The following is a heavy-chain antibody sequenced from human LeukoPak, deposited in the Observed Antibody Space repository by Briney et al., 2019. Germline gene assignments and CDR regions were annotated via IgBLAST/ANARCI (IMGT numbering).Heavy chain of an antibody. J-gene: IGHJ5*02. CDR3: ARDGSGGTGFSWFDP. Sequence: ASGKVSCKASGYTFTGYYMHWVRQAPGQGLEWMGWINPNSGGTNYAQKFQGRVTMTRDTSISTAYMELSRLRSDDTAVYYCARDGSGGTGFSWFDPWGQGTLVTVSS. V-gene: IGHV1-2*02. CDR2: INPNSGGT. CDR1: GYTFTGYY. D-gene: IGHD3-10*01.